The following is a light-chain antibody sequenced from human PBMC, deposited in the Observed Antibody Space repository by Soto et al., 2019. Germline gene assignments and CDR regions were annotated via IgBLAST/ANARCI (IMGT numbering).Light chain of an antibody. Sequence: EIVLTQSPATLSLSPGERVTLSCRASQSVSSYFAWYQQKPGLAPRLLNYDASTRAAGIPARFSGSGSGTDFTLTISSLEPDDFAVYYCQQRSDWPLTFGGGTKVEIK. J-gene: IGKJ4*01. CDR1: QSVSSY. CDR2: DAS. V-gene: IGKV3-11*01. CDR3: QQRSDWPLT.